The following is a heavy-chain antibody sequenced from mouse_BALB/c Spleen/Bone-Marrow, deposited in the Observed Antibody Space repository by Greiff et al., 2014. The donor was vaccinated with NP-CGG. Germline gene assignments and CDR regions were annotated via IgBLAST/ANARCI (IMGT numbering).Heavy chain of an antibody. V-gene: IGHV1-80*01. CDR1: GYAFSSYW. J-gene: IGHJ2*01. D-gene: IGHD2-1*01. CDR3: AFGNYDFDY. CDR2: IYPGDGDT. Sequence: VQLQQSGAELVRPGSSVKISCKASGYAFSSYWMNWVKQRPGQGLEWIGQIYPGDGDTNYSGKFKGKATLTADESSSTAYMQLSSLTSEVSAVYFCAFGNYDFDYWGQGTTLTVSS.